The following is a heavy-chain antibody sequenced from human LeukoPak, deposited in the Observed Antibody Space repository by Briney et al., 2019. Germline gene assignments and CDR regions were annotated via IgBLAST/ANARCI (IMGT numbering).Heavy chain of an antibody. Sequence: GASVEVSCKASGYTFTGYYMHWVRQAPGQGLEWMGWINPNSGGTNYAQKFQGRVTMTRDTSISTAYMELRSLRSDDTAVYYCAREPPYYYDSSGYYGDYWGQGTLVTVSS. CDR2: INPNSGGT. V-gene: IGHV1-2*02. CDR1: GYTFTGYY. CDR3: AREPPYYYDSSGYYGDY. D-gene: IGHD3-22*01. J-gene: IGHJ4*02.